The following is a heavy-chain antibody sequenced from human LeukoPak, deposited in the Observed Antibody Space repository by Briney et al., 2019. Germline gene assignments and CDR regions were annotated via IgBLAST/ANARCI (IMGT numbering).Heavy chain of an antibody. J-gene: IGHJ4*02. D-gene: IGHD5-24*01. CDR3: ARIRDDYNPLDY. CDR2: IWYDGSNK. V-gene: IGHV3-33*01. CDR1: GFTFSKYG. Sequence: GGSLRLSCAASGFTFSKYGMHWVRQAPGKGLEWVAVIWYDGSNKYYADSVKGRFTISRDNSKNTLYLQMNSLRAEDTAVYYCARIRDDYNPLDYWGQGTLVTVSS.